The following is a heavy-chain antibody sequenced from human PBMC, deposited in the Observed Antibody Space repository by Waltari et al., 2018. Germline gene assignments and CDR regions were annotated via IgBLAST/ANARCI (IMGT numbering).Heavy chain of an antibody. Sequence: EVQFVESGGGLVQPGGSLRLSCVASGLTFSPDWMDWVRQAPGKGLEWLANINQDGGEKYYLDSVKGRFTISRDNAKKSVYLEMNGLRAEDTAVYYCSRRLDIWGRGTMVTVSS. CDR1: GLTFSPDW. J-gene: IGHJ3*02. CDR3: SRRLDI. V-gene: IGHV3-7*01. CDR2: INQDGGEK.